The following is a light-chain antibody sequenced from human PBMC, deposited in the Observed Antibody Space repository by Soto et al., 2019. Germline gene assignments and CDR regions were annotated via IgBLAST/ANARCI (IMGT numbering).Light chain of an antibody. CDR3: QQYNSYWT. CDR1: QSISSW. CDR2: KAS. J-gene: IGKJ1*01. Sequence: DIQMTQSPSILSASVGDRVTITCRASQSISSWLAWYQQKPGKAPNLLIHKASHLESGVPSRFSGSGSGTEFTLTISSLQPDDFATYYCQQYNSYWTFGQGTKVDIK. V-gene: IGKV1-5*03.